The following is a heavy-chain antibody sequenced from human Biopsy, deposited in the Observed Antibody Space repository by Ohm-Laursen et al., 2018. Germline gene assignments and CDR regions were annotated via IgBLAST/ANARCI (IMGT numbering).Heavy chain of an antibody. J-gene: IGHJ4*02. CDR3: ARDRMTDVFGGPTRTDVFDS. Sequence: ASVKVSCKASGYTFNDYYIHWVRQSPGQGLEWMGRGNPNSGATNSAEKFRGRVTLTRDTSISAVYIELRRLKSDDAAVYFCARDRMTDVFGGPTRTDVFDSWGQGTPVTVSS. V-gene: IGHV1-2*06. CDR2: GNPNSGAT. D-gene: IGHD3-10*01. CDR1: GYTFNDYY.